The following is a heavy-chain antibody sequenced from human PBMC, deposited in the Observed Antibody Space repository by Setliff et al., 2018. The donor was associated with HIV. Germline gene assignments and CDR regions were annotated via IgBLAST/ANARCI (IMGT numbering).Heavy chain of an antibody. CDR3: ARHVHDVLTGLNWLDP. CDR2: IYFTGST. CDR1: GGSISDSSYY. Sequence: KPSETLSLTCTVSGGSISDSSYYWGWIRQPPGKGLEWIGSIYFTGSTYNNPSLKTRFSLSVDTSKNKFSLKVTSVTAADTAVYYCARHVHDVLTGLNWLDPWGQGTLVTVSS. J-gene: IGHJ5*02. D-gene: IGHD3-9*01. V-gene: IGHV4-39*01.